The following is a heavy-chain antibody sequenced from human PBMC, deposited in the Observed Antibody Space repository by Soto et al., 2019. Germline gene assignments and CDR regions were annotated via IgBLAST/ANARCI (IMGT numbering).Heavy chain of an antibody. CDR1: GYTFTDYY. CDR2: INPNSGGT. CDR3: ARTCSGGSCYSSYYYGMDV. Sequence: ASVKVSCKASGYTFTDYYIHWVRQAPGQGLEWMGRINPNSGGTNYPQKFQGRVTMTRDTSINTAYMELSSLRSDDTAVYYCARTCSGGSCYSSYYYGMDVWGQGTTVTVSS. D-gene: IGHD2-15*01. J-gene: IGHJ6*02. V-gene: IGHV1-2*02.